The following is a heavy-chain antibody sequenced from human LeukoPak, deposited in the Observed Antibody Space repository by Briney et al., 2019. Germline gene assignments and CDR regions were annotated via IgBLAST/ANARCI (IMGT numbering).Heavy chain of an antibody. D-gene: IGHD3-3*01. J-gene: IGHJ4*02. Sequence: GGSLRRSCAAAGFTCSNYAMSWVRQAPGKGLEWVSAISGSASSTYYADSVKGRFTISRDNAKNSLYLQMNSLRAEDTAVYYCARDSGTIYDFWSGYYPNGFDYWGQGTLVTVSS. CDR2: ISGSASST. CDR1: GFTCSNYA. V-gene: IGHV3-23*01. CDR3: ARDSGTIYDFWSGYYPNGFDY.